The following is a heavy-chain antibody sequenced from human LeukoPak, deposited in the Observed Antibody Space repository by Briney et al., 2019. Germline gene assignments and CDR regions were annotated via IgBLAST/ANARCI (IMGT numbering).Heavy chain of an antibody. D-gene: IGHD3-10*01. J-gene: IGHJ2*01. Sequence: GGSLRLSCAASVITFINAWMSWVRQAPGKGREWVGRIKRKTDGGTTDYAAPVKGRFTISRDDSKNTLYLQMNSLKTEDTAVYYCTSSTMVRGVTIYWYFDLWGRGTLVTVSS. CDR2: IKRKTDGGTT. CDR3: TSSTMVRGVTIYWYFDL. CDR1: VITFINAW. V-gene: IGHV3-15*01.